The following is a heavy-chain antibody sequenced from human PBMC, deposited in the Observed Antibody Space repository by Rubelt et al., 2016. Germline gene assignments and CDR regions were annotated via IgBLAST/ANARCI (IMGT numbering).Heavy chain of an antibody. CDR2: ISGSGGST. D-gene: IGHD3-10*01. CDR3: ARARSMVRGVIDY. J-gene: IGHJ4*02. V-gene: IGHV3-23*01. Sequence: QAPGKGLEWVSAISGSGGSTYYADSVKGRFTISRDNSKNTLYLQTNSLRVEDTAVYYCARARSMVRGVIDYWGQGTLVTVSS.